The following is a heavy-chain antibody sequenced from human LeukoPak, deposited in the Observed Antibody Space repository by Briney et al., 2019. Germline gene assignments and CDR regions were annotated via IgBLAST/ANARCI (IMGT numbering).Heavy chain of an antibody. J-gene: IGHJ4*02. CDR2: INHSGST. CDR3: AIAVAGTKRLGY. D-gene: IGHD6-19*01. V-gene: IGHV4-34*01. CDR1: GGSFSGYY. Sequence: SETLSLTCAVYGGSFSGYYWSWIRQPPGKGLEWIGEINHSGSTNYNPSLKSRVTISVDTSKNQFSLKLSSVTAADTAVYYCAIAVAGTKRLGYWGQGTLVTVSS.